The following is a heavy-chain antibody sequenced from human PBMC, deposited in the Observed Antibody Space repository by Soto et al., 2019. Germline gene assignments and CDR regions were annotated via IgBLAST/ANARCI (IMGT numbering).Heavy chain of an antibody. CDR2: LWYDGTNK. D-gene: IGHD3-10*01. V-gene: IGHV3-33*01. Sequence: QEQLVESGGGVVQPGRSLRLSCSASGFIFSDHGMHWVRQAPGKGLEWVAVLWYDGTNKYYGDSVEGRFTISRDNFQNTVYLQMSSLTAEDTGIYYCARDWRRELLIRRGGYFDLWGRGTLVTVSS. J-gene: IGHJ2*01. CDR1: GFIFSDHG. CDR3: ARDWRRELLIRRGGYFDL.